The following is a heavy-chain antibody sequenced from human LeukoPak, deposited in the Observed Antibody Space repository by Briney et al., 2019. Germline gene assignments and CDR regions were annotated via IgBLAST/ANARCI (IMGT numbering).Heavy chain of an antibody. CDR2: IWYDGSNK. V-gene: IGHV3-33*06. CDR1: GFTFSSYG. Sequence: GGSLRLSCAASGFTFSSYGMHWVRQAPGKGVEWVAVIWYDGSNKYYADSVKGRFTISRDNSKNTLYLQMNSLRAEDTAVYYCAKDLLWFGELSGNWFDPWGQGTLVTVSS. CDR3: AKDLLWFGELSGNWFDP. J-gene: IGHJ5*02. D-gene: IGHD3-10*01.